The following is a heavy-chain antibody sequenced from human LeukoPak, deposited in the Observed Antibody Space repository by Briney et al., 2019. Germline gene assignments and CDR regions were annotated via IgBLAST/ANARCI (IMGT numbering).Heavy chain of an antibody. V-gene: IGHV4-59*01. CDR3: ATTTQTGTTFDDY. Sequence: PSETLSLTCTVSGGSISSYYWSWIRQPPGKGLEWIGYIYYSGSTNYNPSLKSRVTISVDTSKNQFSLKLSSVTAADTAVYYCATTTQTGTTFDDYWGQGTLVTVSS. D-gene: IGHD1-1*01. CDR2: IYYSGST. J-gene: IGHJ4*02. CDR1: GGSISSYY.